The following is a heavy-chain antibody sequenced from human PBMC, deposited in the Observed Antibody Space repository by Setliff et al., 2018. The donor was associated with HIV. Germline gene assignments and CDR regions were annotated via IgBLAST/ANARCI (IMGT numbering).Heavy chain of an antibody. Sequence: SETLSLTCAVYGRSFSGFYWNWIRQAPGKGLEWIGEINHSRRTKYNPSLKSRVTMSVDTSKNQFSLKLSSVTAADTAVYYCARDVPWGDYYYYMDVWGKGTTVTVS. D-gene: IGHD3-16*01. CDR3: ARDVPWGDYYYYMDV. J-gene: IGHJ6*03. V-gene: IGHV4-34*01. CDR2: INHSRRT. CDR1: GRSFSGFY.